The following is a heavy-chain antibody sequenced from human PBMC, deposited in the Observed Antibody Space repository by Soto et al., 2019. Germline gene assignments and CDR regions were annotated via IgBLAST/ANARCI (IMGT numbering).Heavy chain of an antibody. CDR1: TFSSYG. D-gene: IGHD3-9*01. Sequence: TFSSYGMHWVRQAPGKGLEWVAVISYDGSNKYYADSVKGRFTISRDNSKNTLYLQMNSLRAEDTAVYYCAKGASYDILTGFFARRYGMDVWGQGTTVTVSS. V-gene: IGHV3-30*18. J-gene: IGHJ6*02. CDR3: AKGASYDILTGFFARRYGMDV. CDR2: ISYDGSNK.